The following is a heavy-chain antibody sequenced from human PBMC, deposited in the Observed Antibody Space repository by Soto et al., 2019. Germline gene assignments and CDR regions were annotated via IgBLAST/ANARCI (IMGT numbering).Heavy chain of an antibody. V-gene: IGHV5-51*01. Sequence: GESLKISCVGSGFSFSRYTVGWVRQVPGKGLEWMGVIHPGDSDTIYSPSFQGQVTISADKSFSTAYLQWSSLKASDTAMYYCTLSYGDSYYYYYGMDVWGQGTTVTVS. CDR2: IHPGDSDT. J-gene: IGHJ6*02. CDR3: TLSYGDSYYYYYGMDV. CDR1: GFSFSRYT. D-gene: IGHD4-17*01.